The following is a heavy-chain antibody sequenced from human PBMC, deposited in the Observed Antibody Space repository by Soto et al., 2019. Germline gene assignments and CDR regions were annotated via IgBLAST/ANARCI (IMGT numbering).Heavy chain of an antibody. Sequence: QVQLVQSGAEVKKPGSPVRVSCTASGDTFNFYTISWVRQVPGQGPEWMGRIIPMLGMSNYAQKFQGRVTMMADKPTSTCYMNLSGLTSEDTAVYYCATNYGSGSTHFDYWGQGTLVTVSS. D-gene: IGHD3-10*01. CDR2: IIPMLGMS. V-gene: IGHV1-69*02. CDR3: ATNYGSGSTHFDY. CDR1: GDTFNFYT. J-gene: IGHJ4*02.